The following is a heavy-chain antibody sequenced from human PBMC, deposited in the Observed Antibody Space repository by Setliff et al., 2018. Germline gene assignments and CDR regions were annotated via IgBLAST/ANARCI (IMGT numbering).Heavy chain of an antibody. V-gene: IGHV1-2*06. CDR1: GYTFGDYY. CDR3: ARERYFDY. J-gene: IGHJ4*02. Sequence: ASVKVSCKASGYTFGDYYIHWVRQAPGQGLEWMGRINPKSGGTNYAEKFQGRVTMTRNTSISTAYLELNTLRSDDTAVYYCARERYFDYWGQGTLVTVSS. CDR2: INPKSGGT.